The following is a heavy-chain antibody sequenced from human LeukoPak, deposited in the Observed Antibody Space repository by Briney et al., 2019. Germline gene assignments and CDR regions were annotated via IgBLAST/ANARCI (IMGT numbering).Heavy chain of an antibody. D-gene: IGHD3-10*01. CDR2: ISGSGGST. V-gene: IGHV3-23*01. J-gene: IGHJ4*02. CDR3: AKDLGYYYGSGSYYPLDY. CDR1: GFTFSSYA. Sequence: GGSLRLSCAASGFTFSSYAMSWVRQAPGKGLEWVSAISGSGGSTYYADSVKGRFTISRDNSKNTLYLRMNSLRAEDTAVYYCAKDLGYYYGSGSYYPLDYWGQGTLVTVSS.